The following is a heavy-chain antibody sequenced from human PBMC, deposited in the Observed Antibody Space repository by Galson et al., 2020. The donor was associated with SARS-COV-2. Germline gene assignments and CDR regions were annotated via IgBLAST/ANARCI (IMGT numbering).Heavy chain of an antibody. D-gene: IGHD5-18*01. J-gene: IGHJ4*02. CDR1: GYTFTNYW. V-gene: IGHV5-51*01. CDR3: ARPGYSYGYGY. CDR2: IYPGDSDT. Sequence: GESLKISCKGSGYTFTNYWIGWVRQMPGKGLEWMGIIYPGDSDTRYGPSFQGRVTISADKSISTAYLQWSSLKASDTAIYYCARPGYSYGYGYWGQGTLVTVSS.